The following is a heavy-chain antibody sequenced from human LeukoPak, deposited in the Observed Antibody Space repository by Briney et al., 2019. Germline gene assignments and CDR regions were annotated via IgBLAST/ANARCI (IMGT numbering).Heavy chain of an antibody. CDR1: GFTFSDYG. D-gene: IGHD4-17*01. Sequence: GGSLRLSCAASGFTFSDYGMNWVRQAPGKGLEWLSFVSGKSRAIYYADSVKGRFTISRDNAKESVYLHMSSLRAEDTAVYYCARDTYGDYVFDYWGQGTLVTVSS. CDR3: ARDTYGDYVFDY. J-gene: IGHJ4*02. CDR2: VSGKSRAI. V-gene: IGHV3-48*04.